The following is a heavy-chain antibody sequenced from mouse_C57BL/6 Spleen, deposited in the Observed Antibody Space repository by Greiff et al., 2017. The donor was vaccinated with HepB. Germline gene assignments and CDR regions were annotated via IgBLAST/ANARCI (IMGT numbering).Heavy chain of an antibody. CDR3: ARCGTVVARYFEV. CDR1: GYTFTSYW. D-gene: IGHD1-1*01. Sequence: VQLQQSGAELVMPGASVKLSCKASGYTFTSYWMHWVKQRPGQGLEWIGEIDPSDSYTNYNQKFKGKSTLTVDKSSSTAYMQLSSLTSEDSAVYYCARCGTVVARYFEVWGTGTTVTVSS. V-gene: IGHV1-69*01. CDR2: IDPSDSYT. J-gene: IGHJ1*03.